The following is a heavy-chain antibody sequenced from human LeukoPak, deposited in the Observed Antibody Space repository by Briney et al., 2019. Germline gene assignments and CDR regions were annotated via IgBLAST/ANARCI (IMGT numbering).Heavy chain of an antibody. CDR3: ARQYYDFWSGYYHFDY. D-gene: IGHD3-3*01. V-gene: IGHV4-39*01. CDR1: GGSISSSSYY. Sequence: SETLSLTCTVSGGSISSSSYYWGWIRQPPGKGLEWIGSIYYSGSTYYNPSLKSRVTISVDTSKNQFSLKLSSVTAADTAVYYCARQYYDFWSGYYHFDYWGQGTLVTVSS. J-gene: IGHJ4*02. CDR2: IYYSGST.